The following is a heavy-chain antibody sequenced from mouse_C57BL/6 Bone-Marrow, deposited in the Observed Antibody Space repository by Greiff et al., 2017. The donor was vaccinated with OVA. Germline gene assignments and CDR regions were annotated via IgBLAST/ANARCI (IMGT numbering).Heavy chain of an antibody. V-gene: IGHV3-1*01. CDR2: ISYSGST. D-gene: IGHD1-1*01. J-gene: IGHJ4*01. CDR3: ARDGYYGSSYYAMDY. Sequence: EVMLVESGPGMVKPSQSLSLTCTVTGYSITSGYDWHWIRHFPGNKLEWMGYISYSGSTNYNPSLKSRISITHDTSKNHFFLKLNSVTTEDTATYYCARDGYYGSSYYAMDYWGQGTSVTVSS. CDR1: GYSITSGYD.